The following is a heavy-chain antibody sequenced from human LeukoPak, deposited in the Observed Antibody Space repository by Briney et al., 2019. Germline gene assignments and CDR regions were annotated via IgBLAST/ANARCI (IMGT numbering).Heavy chain of an antibody. V-gene: IGHV5-51*01. J-gene: IGHJ4*02. CDR2: IYPGGSET. CDR3: ARASRDGYNQNFDH. Sequence: PGESLRSSCKGLGYDFSTYWNAWVRQRPGKGLEWMGIIYPGGSETRYDPSFQGQVTISADRSTSTAYLQWSSLRASDTAMYYCARASRDGYNQNFDHWGQGTLVTVSS. CDR1: GYDFSTYW. D-gene: IGHD5-24*01.